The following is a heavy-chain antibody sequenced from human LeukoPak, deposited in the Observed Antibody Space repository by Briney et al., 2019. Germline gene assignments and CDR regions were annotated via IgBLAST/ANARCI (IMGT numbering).Heavy chain of an antibody. Sequence: GGSLRLSCTVSGFTVSSNSMSWVRQAPGKGLEWVSFIYSGGNTHYSDSVKGRFTISRDNSKNTLYLQMNSLRADDTAIYYCARGPPMYSYGSSAYHYDYFEYWGQGALVTVSS. J-gene: IGHJ4*02. CDR2: IYSGGNT. V-gene: IGHV3-53*05. D-gene: IGHD3-22*01. CDR3: ARGPPMYSYGSSAYHYDYFEY. CDR1: GFTVSSNS.